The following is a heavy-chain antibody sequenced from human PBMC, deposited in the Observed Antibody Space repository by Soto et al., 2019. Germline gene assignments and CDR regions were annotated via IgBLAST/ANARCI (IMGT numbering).Heavy chain of an antibody. D-gene: IGHD3-9*01. Sequence: GGSLRLSCAASGFTFSSYAMHWVRQAPGKGLEWVAVISYDGSNKYYADSVKGRFTISRDNSKNTLYLQMNSLRAEDTAVYYCARVSDFDWSALGGWGQGTLVTVSS. CDR1: GFTFSSYA. CDR3: ARVSDFDWSALGG. V-gene: IGHV3-30-3*01. CDR2: ISYDGSNK. J-gene: IGHJ4*02.